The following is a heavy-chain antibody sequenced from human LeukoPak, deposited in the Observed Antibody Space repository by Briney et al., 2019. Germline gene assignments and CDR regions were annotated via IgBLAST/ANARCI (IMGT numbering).Heavy chain of an antibody. CDR2: IRTSGSRSAT. Sequence: LPGGSLRLSCAASGLTFSSHTMNWVRQAPGKGLEWISHIRTSGSRSATYYADAVKGRFTISRDDAKNSLYLQMNSLRAEDTAVYYCARVGYSYASSISYYYYYYMDVWGKGTTVTVSS. V-gene: IGHV3-48*01. CDR1: GLTFSSHT. D-gene: IGHD5-18*01. CDR3: ARVGYSYASSISYYYYYYMDV. J-gene: IGHJ6*03.